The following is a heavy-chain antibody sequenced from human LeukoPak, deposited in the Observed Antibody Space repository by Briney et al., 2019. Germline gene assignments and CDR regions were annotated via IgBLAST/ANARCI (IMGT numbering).Heavy chain of an antibody. CDR3: ATWIFTGYPFDN. Sequence: NPGGSLRLSCAASGFTFSSYSMNWVRQAPGKGLEWVSSISSSSIYIYYADSMKGRFTVSRDDAKNSLYLQMNSLRAEDTAVYYCATWIFTGYPFDNWGQGTLVTVSS. J-gene: IGHJ4*02. D-gene: IGHD3-9*01. CDR2: ISSSSIYI. V-gene: IGHV3-21*01. CDR1: GFTFSSYS.